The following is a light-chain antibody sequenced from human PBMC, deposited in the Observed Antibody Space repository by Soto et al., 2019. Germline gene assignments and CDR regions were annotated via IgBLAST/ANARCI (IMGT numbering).Light chain of an antibody. Sequence: SPSTLSASVGDRVTITCRASQSISSWLAWYQQKPGKAPKLLIYDASSLHAGVPSRFSGSGSGTEFTLTITSLQPDDFATYYCQHYNIYSWTFGQGTKVDIK. J-gene: IGKJ1*01. CDR1: QSISSW. V-gene: IGKV1-5*01. CDR3: QHYNIYSWT. CDR2: DAS.